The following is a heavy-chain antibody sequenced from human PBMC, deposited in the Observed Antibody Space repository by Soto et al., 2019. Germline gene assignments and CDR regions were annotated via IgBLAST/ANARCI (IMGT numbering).Heavy chain of an antibody. D-gene: IGHD3-22*01. Sequence: ASVKVSCKASGYTFTSYDINWVRQATGQGLEWMGWMNPNSGNTGYAQKFQGRVTMTRNTSISTAYMELSSLRSEDTAVYYCARRRGSSGYYYFYYYYGMDVWGQGTTVTV. V-gene: IGHV1-8*01. CDR3: ARRRGSSGYYYFYYYYGMDV. J-gene: IGHJ6*02. CDR1: GYTFTSYD. CDR2: MNPNSGNT.